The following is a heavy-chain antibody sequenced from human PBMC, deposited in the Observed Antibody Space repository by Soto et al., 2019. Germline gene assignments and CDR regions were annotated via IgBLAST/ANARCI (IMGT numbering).Heavy chain of an antibody. CDR2: ISGGGETT. CDR3: ARVNTIFGVVIIAPVDY. J-gene: IGHJ4*02. D-gene: IGHD3-3*01. V-gene: IGHV3-23*01. CDR1: GFTFSSYA. Sequence: GGSLRLSCSASGFTFSSYAMSWVRQAPGTGLECVSVISGGGETTYYTDSVKGRFTISRDNSKNTLYLQMNSLRAEDTAVYYCARVNTIFGVVIIAPVDYWGQGTLVTVSS.